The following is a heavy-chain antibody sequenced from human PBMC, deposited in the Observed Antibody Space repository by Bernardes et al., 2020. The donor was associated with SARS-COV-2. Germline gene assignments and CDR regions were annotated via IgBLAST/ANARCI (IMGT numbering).Heavy chain of an antibody. V-gene: IGHV4-4*07. CDR1: GGSINSYY. CDR2: IYTSGST. Sequence: SETLYLTCTVSGGSINSYYWSWIRQPAGKGLEWIGRIYTSGSTNYNPSLKSRVTMSVDMSKNQFSLRLSSVTAADTAVYYCARVVPYTTSSYYFDYWGQGTLVTVSS. D-gene: IGHD6-6*01. CDR3: ARVVPYTTSSYYFDY. J-gene: IGHJ4*02.